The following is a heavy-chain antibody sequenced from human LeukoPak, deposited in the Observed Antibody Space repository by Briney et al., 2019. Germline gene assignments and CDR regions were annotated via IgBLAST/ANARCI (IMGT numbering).Heavy chain of an antibody. CDR1: GFTFDDYD. V-gene: IGHV3-20*04. J-gene: IGHJ4*02. CDR3: VKDNPLDY. CDR2: INWNGGST. Sequence: GGSLRLSCAASGFTFDDYDMSWVRQAPGKGLEWVSGINWNGGSTGYADSVKDRFTIARDNAKNTLYLHINSLRAEDTAVYYCVKDNPLDYWGQGTLVIVSS. D-gene: IGHD1-14*01.